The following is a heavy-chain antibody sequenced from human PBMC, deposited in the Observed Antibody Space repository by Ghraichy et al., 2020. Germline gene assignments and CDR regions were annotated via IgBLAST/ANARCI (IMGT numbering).Heavy chain of an antibody. CDR2: IIPIFGTA. J-gene: IGHJ3*02. Sequence: SVKVSCKASGGTFSSYAISWVRQAPGQGLEWMGGIIPIFGTANYAQKFQGRVTITADKSTSTAYMELSSLRSEDTAVYYCACSTFYDSSGQFNDAFDIWGQGTMVTVSS. CDR1: GGTFSSYA. V-gene: IGHV1-69*06. CDR3: ACSTFYDSSGQFNDAFDI. D-gene: IGHD3-22*01.